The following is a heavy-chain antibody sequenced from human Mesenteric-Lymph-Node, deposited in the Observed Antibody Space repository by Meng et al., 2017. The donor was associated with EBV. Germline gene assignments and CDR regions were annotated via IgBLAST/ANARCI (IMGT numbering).Heavy chain of an antibody. CDR1: GGSITSFSYF. Sequence: QLQLQELGPGLVEPSEALYLTCTVSGGSITSFSYFWNWIRQPPGKGLEWIATFSYSGTTYYNPSLQSRVTISKDTSKNQFSLNLNSVTAADTAVYYCARDSGSYRVDSWGQGTLVTVSS. V-gene: IGHV4-39*07. CDR3: ARDSGSYRVDS. D-gene: IGHD1-26*01. J-gene: IGHJ4*02. CDR2: FSYSGTT.